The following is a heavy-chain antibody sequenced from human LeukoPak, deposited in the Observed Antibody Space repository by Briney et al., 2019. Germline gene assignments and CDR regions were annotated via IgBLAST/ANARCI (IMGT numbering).Heavy chain of an antibody. CDR3: ARDSTDYGDYIGY. CDR2: ISYDGSNK. D-gene: IGHD4-17*01. CDR1: GFTFSSYA. V-gene: IGHV3-30-3*01. J-gene: IGHJ4*02. Sequence: PGRSLRLSCAASGFTFSSYAVHWVRQAPGKGLEWVAVISYDGSNKYYADSVKGRFTISRDNSKNTLYLQMNSLRAEDTAVYYCARDSTDYGDYIGYWGQGTLVTVSS.